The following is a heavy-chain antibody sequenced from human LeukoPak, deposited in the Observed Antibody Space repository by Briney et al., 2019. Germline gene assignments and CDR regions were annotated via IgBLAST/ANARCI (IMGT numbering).Heavy chain of an antibody. CDR3: ATDLSVGDYLWFDP. V-gene: IGHV1-24*01. Sequence: ASVKVSCKVSGYTLTELSMHWVRQAPGKGLEWMGGFDPEDGETIYAQKFQGRVTMTEDTSTDTVYMELSSLRSEDTAVYYCATDLSVGDYLWFDPWGQGTLVTVSS. D-gene: IGHD4-17*01. CDR1: GYTLTELS. J-gene: IGHJ5*02. CDR2: FDPEDGET.